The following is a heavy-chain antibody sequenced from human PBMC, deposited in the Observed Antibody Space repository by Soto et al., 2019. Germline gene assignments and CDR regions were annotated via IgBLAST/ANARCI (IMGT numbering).Heavy chain of an antibody. CDR2: ITSSGSNT. Sequence: QVQLVESGGGLVKPGGSLRLSCAASGFTFSGYNMSWIRQAPGKGLEWVSYITSSGSNTFDAESVKGRFTISRDNTMNLLYLQMNSLSAEDTAVYFCVRRSIISSAHHFDHWGQGTLVTVSS. J-gene: IGHJ4*02. CDR1: GFTFSGYN. D-gene: IGHD6-6*01. CDR3: VRRSIISSAHHFDH. V-gene: IGHV3-11*01.